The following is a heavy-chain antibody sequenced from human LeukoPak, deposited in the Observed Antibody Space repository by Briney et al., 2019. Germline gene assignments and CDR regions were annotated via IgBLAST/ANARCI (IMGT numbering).Heavy chain of an antibody. V-gene: IGHV4-34*01. Sequence: SETLSLICAVYGGSFSGYYWSWIRQPPGKGLEWIGEINHSGSTNYNPSLKSRVTISVDTSKNQFSLKLSSVTAADTAVYYCARLTANRDDYWGQGTLVTVSS. CDR2: INHSGST. CDR3: ARLTANRDDY. J-gene: IGHJ4*02. D-gene: IGHD3-9*01. CDR1: GGSFSGYY.